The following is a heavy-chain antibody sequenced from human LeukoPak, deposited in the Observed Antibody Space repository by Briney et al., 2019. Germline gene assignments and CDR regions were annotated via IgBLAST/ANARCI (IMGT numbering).Heavy chain of an antibody. J-gene: IGHJ4*02. D-gene: IGHD5-18*01. CDR3: ARDYQGGYGDKTVDY. Sequence: SETLSLTCAVSGGSISSNTYYWGWIRQPPGKGLEWIGSIYYSGSTYYNPSLKSRVTISVDTSKNQFSLKLSSVTAADTAVYYCARDYQGGYGDKTVDYWGQGTLVTVSS. CDR2: IYYSGST. CDR1: GGSISSNTYY. V-gene: IGHV4-39*07.